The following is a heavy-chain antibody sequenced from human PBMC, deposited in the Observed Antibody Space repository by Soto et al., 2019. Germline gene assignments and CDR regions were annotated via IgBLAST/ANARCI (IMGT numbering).Heavy chain of an antibody. J-gene: IGHJ4*02. CDR3: ATGPLYASGVANY. V-gene: IGHV1-69*05. Sequence: SVKVSCKASGGTFSSDVSNWVRQAPGQGLEWMGGITPIFSTTMYAQKFQGRVTVTTDESASTVYLELSSLRSEDTAVYYCATGPLYASGVANYWGQGGLVTVSS. CDR1: GGTFSSDV. D-gene: IGHD3-10*01. CDR2: ITPIFSTT.